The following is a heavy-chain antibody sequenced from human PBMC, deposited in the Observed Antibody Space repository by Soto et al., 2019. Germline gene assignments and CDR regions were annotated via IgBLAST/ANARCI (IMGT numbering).Heavy chain of an antibody. J-gene: IGHJ4*02. Sequence: QVQLVQSGAEVKKPGASVKVSCKASGYTFTSYAMHWVRQAPGQRLEWMGWINAGNGNTKYSQKFQGRVTITRDTSARAAYMELSSLRSEDTAVYYCARRSGYYLYDYWGQGTRVTVSS. V-gene: IGHV1-3*01. CDR1: GYTFTSYA. D-gene: IGHD3-22*01. CDR3: ARRSGYYLYDY. CDR2: INAGNGNT.